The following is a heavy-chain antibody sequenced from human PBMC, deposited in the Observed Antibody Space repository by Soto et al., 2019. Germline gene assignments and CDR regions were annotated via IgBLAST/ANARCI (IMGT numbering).Heavy chain of an antibody. CDR2: ISYSGST. V-gene: IGHV4-39*01. D-gene: IGHD3-10*02. CDR3: VRFFFFQAEDGIRDVRSVSAFLLNRSSDL. Sequence: PEKGLECIASISYSGSTYYNPTLKSRLTISVDTSKSQFSLKLSSVTAADTAVYYCVRFFFFQAEDGIRDVRSVSAFLLNRSSDL. J-gene: IGHJ2*01.